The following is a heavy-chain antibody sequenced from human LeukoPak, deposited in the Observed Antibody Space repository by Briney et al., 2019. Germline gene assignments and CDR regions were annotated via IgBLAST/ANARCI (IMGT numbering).Heavy chain of an antibody. V-gene: IGHV3-21*01. Sequence: GGSLRLSCAASGFTFSSYSMNWVRQAPGKGLEWVSSISSSSSYIYYADSVKGRFTISRDNAKNSLYLQMNSLRAEDTAVYYRARVDDILTGYSWFDPWGQGTLVTASS. CDR2: ISSSSSYI. CDR1: GFTFSSYS. J-gene: IGHJ5*02. D-gene: IGHD3-9*01. CDR3: ARVDDILTGYSWFDP.